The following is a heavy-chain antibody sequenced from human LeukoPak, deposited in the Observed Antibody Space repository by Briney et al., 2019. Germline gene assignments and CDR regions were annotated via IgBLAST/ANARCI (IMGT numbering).Heavy chain of an antibody. J-gene: IGHJ6*03. CDR1: EFTVSSNY. Sequence: GGSLRLSCAASEFTVSSNYMSWIRQAPGKGLEWVSVIYSGGSTYYADSVKGRFTISRDKSKNTLYLQMNSLRAEDTAVYYCAREVPTDYYMDVWGKGTTVTISS. CDR2: IYSGGST. V-gene: IGHV3-66*01. D-gene: IGHD4/OR15-4a*01. CDR3: AREVPTDYYMDV.